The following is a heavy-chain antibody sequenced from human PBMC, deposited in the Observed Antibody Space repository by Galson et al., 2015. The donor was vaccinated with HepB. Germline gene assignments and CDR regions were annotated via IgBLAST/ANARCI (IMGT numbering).Heavy chain of an antibody. V-gene: IGHV5-10-1*01. CDR3: ASVDTAMGYFDY. CDR1: GYSFTSYW. Sequence: QSGAEVKKPGESLRISCKGSGYSFTSYWISWVRQMPGKGLEWMGRIDPSDSYTNYSPSFQGHVTISADKSISTADLKWSSLKASDTAMYYCASVDTAMGYFDYWGQGTLVTVSS. CDR2: IDPSDSYT. J-gene: IGHJ4*02. D-gene: IGHD5-18*01.